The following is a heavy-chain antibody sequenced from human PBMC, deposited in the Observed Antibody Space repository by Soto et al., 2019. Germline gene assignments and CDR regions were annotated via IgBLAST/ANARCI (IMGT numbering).Heavy chain of an antibody. V-gene: IGHV3-23*01. CDR2: ISGSGGST. Sequence: PGGSLRLSCAASGFTFSRYAMSWVRQAPGKGLEWVSAISGSGGSTYYADSVKGRFTISRDNSKNTLYLQMNSLRAEDTAVYYCAKDGLRVVRGVIPGYLEDWGKGTLVTVSS. CDR1: GFTFSRYA. CDR3: AKDGLRVVRGVIPGYLED. D-gene: IGHD3-10*01. J-gene: IGHJ4*02.